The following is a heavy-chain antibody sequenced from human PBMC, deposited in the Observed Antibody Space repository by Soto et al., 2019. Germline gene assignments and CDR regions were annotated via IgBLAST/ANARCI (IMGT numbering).Heavy chain of an antibody. CDR2: IIPIFGTA. Sequence: VKVSCKASGGTFSSYAISWVRQAPGQGLEWMGGIIPIFGTANYAQKFQGRVTITADESTSTAYMELSSLRSEDTAVYYCARAHSSIAAFFDYWGQGTLVTVSS. V-gene: IGHV1-69*13. CDR1: GGTFSSYA. CDR3: ARAHSSIAAFFDY. J-gene: IGHJ4*02. D-gene: IGHD6-6*01.